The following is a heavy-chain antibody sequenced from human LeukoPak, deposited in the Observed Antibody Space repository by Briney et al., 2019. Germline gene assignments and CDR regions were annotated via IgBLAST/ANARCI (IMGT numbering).Heavy chain of an antibody. CDR3: ARVRDRSSYFYDLDY. CDR1: GGSLSSYY. V-gene: IGHV4-59*01. D-gene: IGHD3-22*01. CDR2: IHYSGST. Sequence: SETQSLTCTVSGGSLSSYYWSWIRQPPGKGLEWIGCIHYSGSTNYNPSLKSRVTISVDTSKNQFSLKLSSVTAADTAVYYCARVRDRSSYFYDLDYWGQGTLVTVSS. J-gene: IGHJ4*02.